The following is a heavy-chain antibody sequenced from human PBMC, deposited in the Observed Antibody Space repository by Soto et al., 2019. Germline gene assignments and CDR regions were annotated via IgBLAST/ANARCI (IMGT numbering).Heavy chain of an antibody. CDR3: AIEDYYDSSGYPPAEYFQH. D-gene: IGHD3-22*01. CDR1: GYTFTNFG. J-gene: IGHJ1*01. Sequence: ASVKVSCKASGYTFTNFGISWVRQAPGQGLEWMGGISAYNGNTNYAQKFQGRVTITADESTSTAYMELSSLRSEDTAVYYCAIEDYYDSSGYPPAEYFQHWGQGTLVTVSS. CDR2: ISAYNGNT. V-gene: IGHV1-18*01.